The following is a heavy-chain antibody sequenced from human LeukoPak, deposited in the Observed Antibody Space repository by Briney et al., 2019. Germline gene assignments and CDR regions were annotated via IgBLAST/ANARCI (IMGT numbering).Heavy chain of an antibody. CDR1: GFTFSNYW. CDR2: IKQDGSEK. J-gene: IGHJ6*03. V-gene: IGHV3-7*01. D-gene: IGHD3-3*01. Sequence: GGSLRLSCVASGFTFSNYWMSWVRQAPGKGLEWVANIKQDGSEKYYVDSVKGRFTISRDNAKNSLYLQMNSLRAEDTAVYYCARDHAFSYYYYYMDVWGKGTTVTVSS. CDR3: ARDHAFSYYYYYMDV.